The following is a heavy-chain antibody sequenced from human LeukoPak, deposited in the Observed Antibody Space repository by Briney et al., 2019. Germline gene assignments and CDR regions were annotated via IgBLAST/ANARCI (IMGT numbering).Heavy chain of an antibody. Sequence: GGSLRLSCAASGFTFSSYCMSWVRQAPGKGLEGLANIKQDGREKYYVDSVKGRFTISRDNAKNSLYLQMNSLRAEDTAVYYCASGSYPDYFDYWGQGTLVTVSS. CDR1: GFTFSSYC. CDR2: IKQDGREK. V-gene: IGHV3-7*01. J-gene: IGHJ4*02. CDR3: ASGSYPDYFDY. D-gene: IGHD1-26*01.